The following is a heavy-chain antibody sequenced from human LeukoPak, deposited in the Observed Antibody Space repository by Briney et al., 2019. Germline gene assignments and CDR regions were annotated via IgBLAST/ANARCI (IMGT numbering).Heavy chain of an antibody. CDR3: ARARHYRYSETYGSDY. D-gene: IGHD1-26*01. J-gene: IGHJ4*02. Sequence: GASVKVSCKASGYTFTSYYMHWVRQAPGQGLEWMGIINASGGGTSYAQKFQGRVTMTRDTSTSTVYMELSSLRSEDTAIYYCARARHYRYSETYGSDYWGQGTLVTVSS. V-gene: IGHV1-46*01. CDR1: GYTFTSYY. CDR2: INASGGGT.